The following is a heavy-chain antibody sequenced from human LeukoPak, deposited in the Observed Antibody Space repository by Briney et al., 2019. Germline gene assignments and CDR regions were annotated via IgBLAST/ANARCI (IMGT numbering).Heavy chain of an antibody. J-gene: IGHJ4*02. Sequence: SETLSLTCTVSGGAIRSHYWNWIRQPAGKGLEWIGRIYSSGYTNDNPFLKSRITMSVDMSKNQFSLRLNSVTAADTAVYYCARGEHSVDSWGQGMLVTVPS. CDR2: IYSSGYT. CDR1: GGAIRSHY. D-gene: IGHD1/OR15-1a*01. V-gene: IGHV4-4*07. CDR3: ARGEHSVDS.